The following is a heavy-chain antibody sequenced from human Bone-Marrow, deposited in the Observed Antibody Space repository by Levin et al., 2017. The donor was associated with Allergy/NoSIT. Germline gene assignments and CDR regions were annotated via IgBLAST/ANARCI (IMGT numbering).Heavy chain of an antibody. Sequence: SETLSLTCTVSGTSISNYYWSWIRQTPGKGLEWVGYSSYSGGSYFNPSLNNRVTVSVDRSKNKFSLKVSSVTAADTAVYYCAGVESYASAWYKADGFDPWGPGTLVTVSS. J-gene: IGHJ5*02. D-gene: IGHD3-16*01. CDR3: AGVESYASAWYKADGFDP. CDR2: SSYSGGS. CDR1: GTSISNYY. V-gene: IGHV4-59*01.